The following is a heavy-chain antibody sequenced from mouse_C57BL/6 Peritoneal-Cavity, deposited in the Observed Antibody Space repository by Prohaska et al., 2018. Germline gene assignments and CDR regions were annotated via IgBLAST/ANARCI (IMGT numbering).Heavy chain of an antibody. D-gene: IGHD2-1*01. CDR3: MRYGNYWYFDV. J-gene: IGHJ1*03. CDR2: INSDGSAI. Sequence: EVQLLETGGGLVQPGGSRGLSCEGSGFTFSGFWMSWVRPTPGKTLEWIGDINSDGSAINYAPSIKDRFTIFRDNDKSTLYLQMINVRSEDTATYFCMRYGNYWYFDVWGTGTTVTVSS. CDR1: GFTFSGFW. V-gene: IGHV11-2*01.